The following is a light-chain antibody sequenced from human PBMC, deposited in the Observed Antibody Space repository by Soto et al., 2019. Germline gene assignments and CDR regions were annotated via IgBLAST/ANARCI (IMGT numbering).Light chain of an antibody. CDR1: TTNIGAGYE. Sequence: QSVLTQPPSVSGAPGQRVTISCTGSTTNIGAGYEVHWYQQRPGTAPKLLVSGHNIRPSGVPDRFYGSKSGTSASLAITGLQAEDEADYYCCSFAGTGTFGGYVFGTGTKLTVL. J-gene: IGLJ1*01. CDR2: GHN. V-gene: IGLV1-40*01. CDR3: CSFAGTGTFGGYV.